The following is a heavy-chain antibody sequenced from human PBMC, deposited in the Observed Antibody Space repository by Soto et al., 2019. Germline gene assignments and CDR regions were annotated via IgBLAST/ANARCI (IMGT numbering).Heavy chain of an antibody. Sequence: SVKVSCKXSGGTFSSYAISWVRQAPGQGLEWMGGIIPIFGTANYAQKFQGRVTITADESTSTAYMELSSLRSEDTAVYYCAREKASSSTPNFDYWGQGTLVTVS. V-gene: IGHV1-69*13. CDR2: IIPIFGTA. D-gene: IGHD6-6*01. CDR3: AREKASSSTPNFDY. J-gene: IGHJ4*02. CDR1: GGTFSSYA.